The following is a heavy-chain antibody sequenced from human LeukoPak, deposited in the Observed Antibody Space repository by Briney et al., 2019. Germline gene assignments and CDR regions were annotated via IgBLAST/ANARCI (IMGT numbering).Heavy chain of an antibody. V-gene: IGHV3-9*01. D-gene: IGHD6-19*01. CDR1: GFTFDDYA. Sequence: GGSLRLSCAASGFTFDDYAMHWVRQAPGKGLEWVSGISWNSGSIGYADSVKGRFTISRDNSKNTLYLQMNSLRAEDTAVYYCAKRAVAGPVDYWGQGTLVTVSS. CDR2: ISWNSGSI. CDR3: AKRAVAGPVDY. J-gene: IGHJ4*02.